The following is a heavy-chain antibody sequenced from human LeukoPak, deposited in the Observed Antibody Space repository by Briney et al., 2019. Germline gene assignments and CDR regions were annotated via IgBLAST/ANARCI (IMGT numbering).Heavy chain of an antibody. CDR3: ARVSRDGYNRYLDY. D-gene: IGHD5-24*01. J-gene: IGHJ4*02. V-gene: IGHV4-38-2*01. Sequence: SETLSLTCAVSGYSISSGYYWGWIRQPPGKGLEWIGSIYNSGSTYYNPSLKSRVTISVDTSKNQFSLKLSSVTAADTAVYYCARVSRDGYNRYLDYWGQGTLVTVSS. CDR2: IYNSGST. CDR1: GYSISSGYY.